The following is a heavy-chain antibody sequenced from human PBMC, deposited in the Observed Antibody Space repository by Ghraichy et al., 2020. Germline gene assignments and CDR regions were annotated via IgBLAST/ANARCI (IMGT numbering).Heavy chain of an antibody. Sequence: SLNISCAASGFTFSSYGMHWVRQAPGKGLEWVAVIWYDGSNKYYADSVKGRFTISRDNSKNTLYLQMNSLRAEDTAVYYCARVYLDYYGSGSYAPDYWGQGTLVTVSS. J-gene: IGHJ4*02. CDR2: IWYDGSNK. CDR1: GFTFSSYG. V-gene: IGHV3-33*01. CDR3: ARVYLDYYGSGSYAPDY. D-gene: IGHD3-10*01.